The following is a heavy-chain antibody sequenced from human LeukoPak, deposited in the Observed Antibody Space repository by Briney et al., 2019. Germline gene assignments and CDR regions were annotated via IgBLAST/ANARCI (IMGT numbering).Heavy chain of an antibody. CDR1: GGSISSYY. V-gene: IGHV4-59*01. CDR2: IYYSGST. Sequence: SETLSLTCTVSGGSISSYYWSWIRQPPGKGLEWIGYIYYSGSTNYNPSLKSRVTISVDTSKNQFSLKLSSVTAADTAVYYCARDIEEGGDAFDIWGQGTMVTVSS. J-gene: IGHJ3*02. D-gene: IGHD2-15*01. CDR3: ARDIEEGGDAFDI.